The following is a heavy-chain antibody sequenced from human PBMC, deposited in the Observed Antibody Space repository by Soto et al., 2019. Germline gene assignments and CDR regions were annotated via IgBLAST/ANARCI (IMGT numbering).Heavy chain of an antibody. CDR2: ISYDGSNN. J-gene: IGHJ6*02. CDR1: GFTFSSYA. CDR3: ARCVAPTYYDILTGYYDGYYYYGMYG. V-gene: IGHV3-30-3*01. Sequence: GGSLRLSCAASGFTFSSYAMHCVRQAPGKGLEWVAVISYDGSNNYYADSVNGRFTISRDNSKNTLDRQRSSLRAEDTAVYYCARCVAPTYYDILTGYYDGYYYYGMYGWGQGTTVTVSS. D-gene: IGHD3-9*01.